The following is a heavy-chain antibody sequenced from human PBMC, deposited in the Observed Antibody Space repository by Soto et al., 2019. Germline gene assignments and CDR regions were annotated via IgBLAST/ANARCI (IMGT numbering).Heavy chain of an antibody. CDR2: ISYDGGNK. V-gene: IGHV3-30*03. J-gene: IGHJ4*02. Sequence: QVQLVESGGGVVQPGRSLRLSCAASGFTFSNYGMHWARQAPGKGLEWVAGISYDGGNKYYADSVKGRFTISRDNSKNTLSLQMNTLRTEDTAVYYCAGGWYCFDYCGQGTLVTVSS. CDR3: AGGWYCFDY. D-gene: IGHD3-16*01. CDR1: GFTFSNYG.